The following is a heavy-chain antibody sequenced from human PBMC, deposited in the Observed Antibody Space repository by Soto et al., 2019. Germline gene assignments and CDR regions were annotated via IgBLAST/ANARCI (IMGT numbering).Heavy chain of an antibody. J-gene: IGHJ4*02. D-gene: IGHD3-10*01. CDR1: GFTFSSYS. CDR2: ISSSSSYI. CDR3: ARDLSMVPDY. Sequence: PGGSLRLSCAASGFTFSSYSMNWVRQAPGKGLEWVSSISSSSSYIYYADSVKGRFTISRDNAKNSLYLQMNGLRAEDTAVYYCARDLSMVPDYWGQGTLVTVSS. V-gene: IGHV3-21*01.